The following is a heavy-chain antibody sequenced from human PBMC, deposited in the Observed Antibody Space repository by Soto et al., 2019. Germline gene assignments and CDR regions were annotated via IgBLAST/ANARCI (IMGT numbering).Heavy chain of an antibody. Sequence: SATLSLTCTVSGYSTSDPSYWACLRRAPGKGPEWIASIYHGGTTFYNPSLKSRISISVDASNNQFSLKLRSVTAEDTAVYYCARVHVMVVAGSTFDYWGHGSLVTVSS. CDR1: GYSTSDPSY. D-gene: IGHD2-21*02. J-gene: IGHJ4*01. CDR3: ARVHVMVVAGSTFDY. CDR2: IYHGGTT. V-gene: IGHV4-38-2*02.